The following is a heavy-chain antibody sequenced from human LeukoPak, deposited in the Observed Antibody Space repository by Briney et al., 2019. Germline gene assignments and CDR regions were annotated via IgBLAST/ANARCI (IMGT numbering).Heavy chain of an antibody. J-gene: IGHJ6*03. CDR2: INPNSGGT. CDR3: ARDLGVSAAYYYYYMDV. D-gene: IGHD3-10*01. V-gene: IGHV1-2*02. CDR1: GYTFTGYY. Sequence: ASVKVSCKASGYTFTGYYMHWVRQAPGQGLEGMGWINPNSGGTNYAQKFQGRVTMTRDTSISTAYMELSRLRSDDTAVYYCARDLGVSAAYYYYYMDVWGKGTTVTVSS.